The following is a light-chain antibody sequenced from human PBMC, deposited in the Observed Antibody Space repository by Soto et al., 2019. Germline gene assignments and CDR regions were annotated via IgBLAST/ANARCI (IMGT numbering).Light chain of an antibody. J-gene: IGKJ2*01. V-gene: IGKV3-11*01. CDR2: DVS. CDR1: QSVSTY. Sequence: EIVLTQSPATLSLSPGERATLSCRASQSVSTYLAWYQQKPGQAPRLLIYDVSNRATGIPSRFSGSGSGTDFTLTISSLEREDFAVYYCQQRYTFGQGTKLEIK. CDR3: QQRYT.